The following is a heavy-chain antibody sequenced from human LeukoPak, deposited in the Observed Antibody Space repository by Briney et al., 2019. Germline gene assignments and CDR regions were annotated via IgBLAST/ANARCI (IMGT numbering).Heavy chain of an antibody. J-gene: IGHJ6*02. D-gene: IGHD3-3*01. CDR2: IWYEGSNK. Sequence: GGSLRLSCAASGFTFSSYWMSWVRQAPGKGLEWVAVIWYEGSNKYYVDSVKGRFTISRDNFKNMLYLQMNSLRAEDTAVYYCARETDTISYYYYGMDVWGQGTTVTVSS. CDR3: ARETDTISYYYYGMDV. CDR1: GFTFSSYW. V-gene: IGHV3-33*08.